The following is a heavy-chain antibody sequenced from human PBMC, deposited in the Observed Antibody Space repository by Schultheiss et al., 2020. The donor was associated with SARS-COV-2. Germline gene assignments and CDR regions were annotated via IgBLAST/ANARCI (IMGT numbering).Heavy chain of an antibody. J-gene: IGHJ4*02. D-gene: IGHD1-1*01. CDR1: GGSISSSSYY. Sequence: SETLSLTCTVSGGSISSSSYYWSWIRQPPGKGLEWIGYIYYSGSTYYNPSLRSRVTMSVDTSKNQFSLKLSSVTAADTAVYYCARHPDDQLTYLSDYYFDYWGQGTLVTVSS. CDR2: IYYSGST. CDR3: ARHPDDQLTYLSDYYFDY. V-gene: IGHV4-39*01.